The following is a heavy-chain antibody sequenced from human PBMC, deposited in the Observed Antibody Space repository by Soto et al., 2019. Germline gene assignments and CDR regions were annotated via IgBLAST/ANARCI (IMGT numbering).Heavy chain of an antibody. CDR1: GFSLSNGRSG. V-gene: IGHV2-26*03. Sequence: QVTLKESGPVLVKPTETLTLTCTISGFSLSNGRSGVSWIRQPPGKALEWLAHFFSDAERSYSTSIQSRLTMSKDTSGTQVVLSMTHMGPQDTGTYYCARLNADSGSNYYALDVWCQGTPVTVSS. D-gene: IGHD4-17*01. J-gene: IGHJ6*02. CDR3: ARLNADSGSNYYALDV. CDR2: FFSDAER.